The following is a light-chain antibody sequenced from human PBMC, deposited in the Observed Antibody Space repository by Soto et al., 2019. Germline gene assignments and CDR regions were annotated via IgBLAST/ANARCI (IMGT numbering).Light chain of an antibody. J-gene: IGKJ1*01. V-gene: IGKV3-15*01. CDR1: QSVSNN. CDR2: DAS. CDR3: QQSNNWPPWT. Sequence: ILMTQSPATLSVTPAERATLSCRASQSVSNNLAWYQQKPGQAPRLLIYDASTRATDIPARFSGSGSGTEFTLTISGLQSEDFAVYYCQQSNNWPPWTFGQGTKVEIK.